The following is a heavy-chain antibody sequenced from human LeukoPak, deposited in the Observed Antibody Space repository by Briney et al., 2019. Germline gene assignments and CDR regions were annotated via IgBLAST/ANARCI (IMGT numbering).Heavy chain of an antibody. J-gene: IGHJ3*02. Sequence: TGGSLRLSCAASGFTFSSYGMHWVRQAPGKGLEWVAVIWYDGSNKYYADSVKGRFTISRDNSKNTLYLQMNSLRAEDTAVYYCAKDGFAFDIWGQGTMVTVSS. V-gene: IGHV3-30*02. CDR3: AKDGFAFDI. CDR1: GFTFSSYG. CDR2: IWYDGSNK.